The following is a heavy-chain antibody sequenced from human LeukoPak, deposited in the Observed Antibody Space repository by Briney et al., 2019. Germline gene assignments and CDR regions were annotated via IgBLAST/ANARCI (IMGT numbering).Heavy chain of an antibody. CDR2: ISWNSGSI. CDR1: GFTFDDYA. D-gene: IGHD1-26*01. V-gene: IGHV3-9*01. CDR3: AKGTGRYWTFFDY. Sequence: GRSLRLSCAASGFTFDDYAMHWVRQAPGKGLEWVSGISWNSGSIDYAVSVKGRFTISRDNAKNSLSLQMNSLRPEDPAFYYCAKGTGRYWTFFDYWGQGTLVTVCS. J-gene: IGHJ4*02.